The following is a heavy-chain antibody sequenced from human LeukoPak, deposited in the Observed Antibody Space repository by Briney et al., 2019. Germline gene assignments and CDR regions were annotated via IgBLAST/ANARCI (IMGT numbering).Heavy chain of an antibody. J-gene: IGHJ4*02. V-gene: IGHV1-8*01. CDR1: GYTFTSYD. Sequence: GASVKVSCKASGYTFTSYDIKWLRQATGQGLEWMGWMNPNSGNTGYAQKFQGRVTMTRNTSISTAYMELSSLRSEDTAVYYCAREPTDYDSSGKYDYWGQGTLVTVSS. D-gene: IGHD3-22*01. CDR2: MNPNSGNT. CDR3: AREPTDYDSSGKYDY.